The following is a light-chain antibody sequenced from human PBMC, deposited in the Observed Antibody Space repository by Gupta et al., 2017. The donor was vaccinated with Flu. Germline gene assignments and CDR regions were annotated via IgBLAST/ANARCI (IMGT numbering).Light chain of an antibody. CDR3: QHRITGPPGVA. J-gene: IGKJ3*01. Sequence: ETVLTQSPATLSLSPGDRASLSCRSSHSLSNYLAWYQQRPGQAPRLLIYDVSCRATGITTRCSGSGSGTDVTLTISSREPEDSAVYYCQHRITGPPGVAFGPGTKVTIK. CDR1: HSLSNY. CDR2: DVS. V-gene: IGKV3-11*01.